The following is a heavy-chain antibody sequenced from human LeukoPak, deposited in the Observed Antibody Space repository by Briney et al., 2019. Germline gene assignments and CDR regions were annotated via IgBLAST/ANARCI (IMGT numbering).Heavy chain of an antibody. J-gene: IGHJ4*02. CDR3: AKDKAPSGYSSGPVDY. CDR1: GFTFDDYG. CDR2: ISWNSTSI. V-gene: IGHV3-9*01. Sequence: AGGSLRLSCAASGFTFDDYGMHWVRQAPGKGLEWVSGISWNSTSIGYVDSVKGRFTISRDNAKNSLYLQMNSLRAEDTALYYCAKDKAPSGYSSGPVDYWGQGTLVTVSS. D-gene: IGHD6-19*01.